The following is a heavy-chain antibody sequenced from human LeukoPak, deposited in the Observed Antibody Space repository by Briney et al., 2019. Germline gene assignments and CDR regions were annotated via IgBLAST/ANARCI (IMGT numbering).Heavy chain of an antibody. D-gene: IGHD2-15*01. CDR1: GFTFSSYT. J-gene: IGHJ6*02. V-gene: IGHV3-21*01. CDR2: ISSSSSYI. Sequence: GGSLRLSCAASGFTFSSYTMNWVRQAPGKGLEWVSSISSSSSYIYYADSVKGRLTISRDNAKNSLYLQMNSLRAEDTAVYYCARDPTPRYCSGGSCYTHYGMDVWGQGTTVTVSS. CDR3: ARDPTPRYCSGGSCYTHYGMDV.